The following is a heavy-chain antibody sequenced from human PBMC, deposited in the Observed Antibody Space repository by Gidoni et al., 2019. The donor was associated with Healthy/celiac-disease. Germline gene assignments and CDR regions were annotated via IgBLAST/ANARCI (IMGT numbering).Heavy chain of an antibody. CDR1: GLTFDDYA. D-gene: IGHD6-6*01. Sequence: EVQLVESGGGLVQPGRSLRLSCAASGLTFDDYAMHWVRQAPGKGLEWFAGISWKSGSIGYADSVKGRFTISRDNAKNSLYLQMNSLRAEDTALYYCAKDKGYSSSSTFDYWGQGTLVTVSS. CDR2: ISWKSGSI. CDR3: AKDKGYSSSSTFDY. V-gene: IGHV3-9*01. J-gene: IGHJ4*02.